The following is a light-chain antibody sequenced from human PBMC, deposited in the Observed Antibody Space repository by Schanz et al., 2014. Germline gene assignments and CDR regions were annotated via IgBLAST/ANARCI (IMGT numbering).Light chain of an antibody. CDR1: QTVSSSY. Sequence: EIVLTQSPGTLSLSPGERATLSCRARQTVSSSYLAWYQQRPGQAPRLLIYNASRRATGIPDRFSGSGSGTDFTLTISRLEPEDFAVYYCQQYGSSPWTFGQGTKVEIK. V-gene: IGKV3-20*01. CDR2: NAS. J-gene: IGKJ1*01. CDR3: QQYGSSPWT.